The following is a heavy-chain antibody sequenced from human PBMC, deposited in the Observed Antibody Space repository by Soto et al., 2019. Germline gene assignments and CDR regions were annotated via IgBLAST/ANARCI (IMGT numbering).Heavy chain of an antibody. CDR2: IIPIFGTA. Sequence: QVHLVQSGAEVKKPGSSVKVSCKTSGGSFNSYGLSWVRQAPGQGPEWMGQIIPIFGTARYAQKFQGRVTITAADSTCTAYMELSGLRSDDTAMYYCARENFSNDFDPWGQGTLVTVSS. J-gene: IGHJ5*02. V-gene: IGHV1-69*01. CDR3: ARENFSNDFDP. CDR1: GGSFNSYG. D-gene: IGHD2-8*01.